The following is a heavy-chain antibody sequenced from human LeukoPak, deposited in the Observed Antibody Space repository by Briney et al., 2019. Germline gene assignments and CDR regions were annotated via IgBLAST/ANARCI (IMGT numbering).Heavy chain of an antibody. D-gene: IGHD3-16*01. J-gene: IGHJ4*02. CDR1: GFSFSSFS. CDR3: ARWGIGYNYPYNQLDY. CDR2: IKQDGSDI. V-gene: IGHV3-7*03. Sequence: GGSLTLSCAASGFSFSSFSMTGVPQGPGKGREGVANIKQDGSDIFYVDSVKGRFTISRDNDKNSLYLQMSSLRAEDTAVYYCARWGIGYNYPYNQLDYWGRGTVVTVSS.